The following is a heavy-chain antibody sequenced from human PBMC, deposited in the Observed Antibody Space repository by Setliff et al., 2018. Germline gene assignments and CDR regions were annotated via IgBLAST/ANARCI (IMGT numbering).Heavy chain of an antibody. CDR3: ARERQGGFLEWSPLDP. CDR2: VYSDGDT. CDR1: GGLIYDHW. D-gene: IGHD3-3*01. J-gene: IGHJ5*02. V-gene: IGHV4-4*07. Sequence: SETLSLTCSVSGGLIYDHWWTWVRQPAGEEFQWNGRVYSDGDTEYNPSLKSRVTISVDTSNNQFSLHLTSVTAADTARYFCARERQGGFLEWSPLDPWGQGILVTVSS.